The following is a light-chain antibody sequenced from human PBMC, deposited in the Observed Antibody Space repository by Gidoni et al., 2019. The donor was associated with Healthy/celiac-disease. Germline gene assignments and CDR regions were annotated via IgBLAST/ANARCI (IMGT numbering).Light chain of an antibody. V-gene: IGKV1-9*01. CDR3: QQINSYPLT. Sequence: HLPQSPSSLSASGGDRVTIPRRAGQGISSYLSWYQQKPGKAPKLLIYAASTLQSGVPSGFSGSGSGTDFTLTISSLQPEDFATYYCQQINSYPLTFGGXTKVEIK. J-gene: IGKJ4*01. CDR2: AAS. CDR1: QGISSY.